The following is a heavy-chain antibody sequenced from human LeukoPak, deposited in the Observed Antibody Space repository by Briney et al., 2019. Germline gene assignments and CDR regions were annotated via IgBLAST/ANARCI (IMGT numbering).Heavy chain of an antibody. Sequence: ASVKVSCKASGGTFSSYAISRVRQAPGQGLEWMGRIIPILGIANYAQKFQGRVTITADKSTSTAYMELSSLRSGDTAVYYCARDLGGYDYVGFGYWGQGTLVTVSS. CDR3: ARDLGGYDYVGFGY. D-gene: IGHD5-12*01. CDR2: IIPILGIA. CDR1: GGTFSSYA. J-gene: IGHJ4*02. V-gene: IGHV1-69*04.